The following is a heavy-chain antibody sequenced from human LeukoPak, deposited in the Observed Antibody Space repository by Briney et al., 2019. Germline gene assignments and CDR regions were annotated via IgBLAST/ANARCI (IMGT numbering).Heavy chain of an antibody. CDR1: GFTVSSNY. V-gene: IGHV3-53*01. J-gene: IGHJ4*02. D-gene: IGHD2-2*01. CDR2: LYSVGTT. CDR3: ARWYCTRTSCYYDY. Sequence: GGSLRLSCAASGFTVSSNYMSWVRQAPGKGLEWVTILYSVGTTYYTDSVKGRFTISRDDSKNTLYLQMNSLRAEDTAVYYCARWYCTRTSCYYDYWGQGTLVTVSS.